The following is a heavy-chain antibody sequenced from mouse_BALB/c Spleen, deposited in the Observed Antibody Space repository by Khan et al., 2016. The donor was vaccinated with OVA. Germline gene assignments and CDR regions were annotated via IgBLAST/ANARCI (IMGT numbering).Heavy chain of an antibody. CDR1: GFTFSSYA. D-gene: IGHD2-14*01. CDR2: ISSGGSN. V-gene: IGHV5-6-5*01. J-gene: IGHJ2*01. Sequence: EVELVESGGGSVKPGGSLKLSCAVSGFTFSSYAMSWVRQTPEKRLEWVASISSGGSNYYPDSVKGRFTISRDNARNILYLQMSSLRSEDMAMYYCAREAYRYDEYYFDYWGQGITLTVSS. CDR3: AREAYRYDEYYFDY.